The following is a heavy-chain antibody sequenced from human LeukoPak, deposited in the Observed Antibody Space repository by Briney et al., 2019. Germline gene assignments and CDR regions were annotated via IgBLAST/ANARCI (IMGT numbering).Heavy chain of an antibody. V-gene: IGHV3-30*02. J-gene: IGHJ4*02. CDR3: AKGLAYSFDY. CDR2: IRYDGSQK. Sequence: GGSLRLSCGASGFTFSSYGMHWVRQAPGKGLEWVAFIRYDGSQKYYADSVEGRFTISRDSSKNTLHLQMNSLRAEDTAVYYCAKGLAYSFDYWGQGTLVTVSS. D-gene: IGHD3/OR15-3a*01. CDR1: GFTFSSYG.